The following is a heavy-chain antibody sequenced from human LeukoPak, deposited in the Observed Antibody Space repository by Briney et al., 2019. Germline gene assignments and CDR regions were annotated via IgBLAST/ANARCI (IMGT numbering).Heavy chain of an antibody. J-gene: IGHJ2*01. CDR3: ANSRRTYWYFDL. CDR2: ISSSGST. Sequence: GGSLRLSCTASGFAFSNYVMSWVRQVPGRGLEWVSSISSSGSTYYAASIKGRFTISRDNSKNTLYLQMNSLRAEDKAVYHCANSRRTYWYFDLWGRGTLLAVSS. V-gene: IGHV3-23*01. CDR1: GFAFSNYV.